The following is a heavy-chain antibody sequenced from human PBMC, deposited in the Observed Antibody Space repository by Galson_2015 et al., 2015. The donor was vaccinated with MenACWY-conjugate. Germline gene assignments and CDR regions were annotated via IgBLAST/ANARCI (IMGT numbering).Heavy chain of an antibody. J-gene: IGHJ3*02. V-gene: IGHV3-49*03. CDR1: GFTFGDYA. Sequence: SLRLSCAASGFTFGDYAMSWFRQAPGKGLEWVGFIRSKAYGGTTEYAAPVKGRFTISRDDSKSIAYLQMNSLKTEDTAVYYCTRVLPLWFGELLNAFDIWGQGTMVTVSS. CDR2: IRSKAYGGTT. CDR3: TRVLPLWFGELLNAFDI. D-gene: IGHD3-10*01.